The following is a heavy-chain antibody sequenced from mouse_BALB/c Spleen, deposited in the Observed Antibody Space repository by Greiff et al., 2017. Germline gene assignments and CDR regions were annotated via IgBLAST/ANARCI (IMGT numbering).Heavy chain of an antibody. D-gene: IGHD2-4*01. CDR3: ARSTSTMITTFAY. V-gene: IGHV5-17*02. J-gene: IGHJ3*01. CDR1: GFTFSSFG. Sequence: DVMLVESGGGLVQPGGSRKLSCAASGFTFSSFGMHWVRQAPEKGLEWVAYISSGSSTIYYADTVKGRFTISRDNPKNTLFLQMTSLRSEDTAMYYCARSTSTMITTFAYWGQGTLVTVSA. CDR2: ISSGSSTI.